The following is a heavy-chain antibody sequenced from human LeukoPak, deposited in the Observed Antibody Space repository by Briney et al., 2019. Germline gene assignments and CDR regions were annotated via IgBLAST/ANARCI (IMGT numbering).Heavy chain of an antibody. CDR3: ARAGLVLGYCSGGSCSIGY. CDR2: INPSGGST. CDR1: GYTFTSYY. Sequence: ASVKVSCKASGYTFTSYYMHWVRQAPGQGLEWMGIINPSGGSTSYAQKFHGRVTMTRDTSTSTVYMELSSLRSEDTAVYYCARAGLVLGYCSGGSCSIGYWGQGTLVTVSS. V-gene: IGHV1-46*01. J-gene: IGHJ4*02. D-gene: IGHD2-15*01.